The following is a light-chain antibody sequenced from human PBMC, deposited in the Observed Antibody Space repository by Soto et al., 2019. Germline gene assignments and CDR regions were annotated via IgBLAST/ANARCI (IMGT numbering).Light chain of an antibody. CDR3: QQSYSTPRT. CDR1: QSISSY. Sequence: DIRMTQSPSSLSASVGDRVTITCRASQSISSYLNWYQQKPGKAPKLLIYAASSLQSGAPSRFSGSGSGTAFTLTISSLQPEDFATYYCQQSYSTPRTFGQGTKVESK. CDR2: AAS. J-gene: IGKJ1*01. V-gene: IGKV1-39*01.